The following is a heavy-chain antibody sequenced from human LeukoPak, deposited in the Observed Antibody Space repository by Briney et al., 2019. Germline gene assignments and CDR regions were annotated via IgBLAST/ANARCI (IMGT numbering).Heavy chain of an antibody. J-gene: IGHJ3*02. D-gene: IGHD4-17*01. V-gene: IGHV3-23*01. CDR1: GFTFIDYS. CDR2: ISGSGGST. CDR3: AKDPTTVTTKWFVSAFDI. Sequence: GGSLRLSCAASGFTFIDYSMSWVRQAPGKELEWVSAISGSGGSTYYADSVKGRFTISRDKSKNTLYLQMNSLRAEDTAVYYCAKDPTTVTTKWFVSAFDIWGQGTMVTVSS.